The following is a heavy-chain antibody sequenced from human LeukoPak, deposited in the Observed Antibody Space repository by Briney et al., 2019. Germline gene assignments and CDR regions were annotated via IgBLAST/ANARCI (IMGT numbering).Heavy chain of an antibody. CDR1: GFNVRSSC. Sequence: PGGSLRLSCAASGFNVRSSCMTWARQAPGKGLEWVSVIYSGGGTYYADSVKGRFTISRDNSKNTLYLQMNSLGAEDTAVYYCARDVGGGGLAFDIWGQGTMVTVSS. CDR3: ARDVGGGGLAFDI. CDR2: IYSGGGT. D-gene: IGHD3-16*01. J-gene: IGHJ3*02. V-gene: IGHV3-53*01.